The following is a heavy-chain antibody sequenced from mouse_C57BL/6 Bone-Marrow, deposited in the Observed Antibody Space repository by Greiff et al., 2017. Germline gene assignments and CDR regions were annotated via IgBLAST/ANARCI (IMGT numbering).Heavy chain of an antibody. V-gene: IGHV5-6*01. D-gene: IGHD1-1*01. J-gene: IGHJ3*01. CDR1: GFTFSSYG. CDR3: ARLCYGSSPWFAY. CDR2: ISSGGSYT. Sequence: EVKLMESGGDLVKPGGSLKLSCAASGFTFSSYGMSWVRQTPDKRLEWVATISSGGSYTYYPDSVKGRFTISRDNAKNTLYLQMSSLKSEDTAVYYCARLCYGSSPWFAYWGQGTLVTVSA.